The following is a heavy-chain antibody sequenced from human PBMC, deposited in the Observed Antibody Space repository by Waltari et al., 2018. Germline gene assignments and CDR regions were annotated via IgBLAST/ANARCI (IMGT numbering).Heavy chain of an antibody. V-gene: IGHV3-7*04. J-gene: IGHJ3*02. CDR1: GFTLSRYW. CDR3: ARGRKWGHDAIDI. Sequence: EVQLVESGGGLVQPGGSLRLSCAASGFTLSRYWKSWVCRGPGKELERVANRKQDGSEKNYGDSVKGRFTISEDNAKNSLYLQMNGLRAEDTAVYYCARGRKWGHDAIDIWGQGTMVTVSS. CDR2: RKQDGSEK. D-gene: IGHD1-26*01.